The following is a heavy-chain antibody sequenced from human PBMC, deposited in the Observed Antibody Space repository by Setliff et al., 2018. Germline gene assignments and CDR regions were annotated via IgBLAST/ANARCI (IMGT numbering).Heavy chain of an antibody. CDR3: ARAPQDTAMGAFDI. CDR2: ISAYNGNT. V-gene: IGHV1-18*01. D-gene: IGHD5-18*01. CDR1: GYTFTSYG. Sequence: GASVKVSCKASGYTFTSYGISWVRQAPGQGLEWMGWISAYNGNTNYAQKLQGRVTMTTDTSTSTAYVELRSLRSDDTAVYYCARAPQDTAMGAFDIWGQGTMVTVSS. J-gene: IGHJ3*02.